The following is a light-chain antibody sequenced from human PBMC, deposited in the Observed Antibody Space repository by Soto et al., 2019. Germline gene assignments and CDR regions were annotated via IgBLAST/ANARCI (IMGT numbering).Light chain of an antibody. CDR2: RAA. CDR3: QQYYAYSYT. Sequence: IQMTQSPSTVSASVGDRVTITCRARQAVNSWVAWYQHKSGKAPKLLIYRAATLENGVPSRFSGSGSETDFTLTLSGLQPDDSGTYYCQQYYAYSYTFGQGTKVEI. CDR1: QAVNSW. J-gene: IGKJ2*01. V-gene: IGKV1-5*03.